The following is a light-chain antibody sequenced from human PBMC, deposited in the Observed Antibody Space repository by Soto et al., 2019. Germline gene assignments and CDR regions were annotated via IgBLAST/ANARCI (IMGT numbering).Light chain of an antibody. J-gene: IGLJ3*02. CDR1: ISNIGKDT. V-gene: IGLV1-44*01. CDR3: STWDDSLNGWV. CDR2: NDD. Sequence: QLVLTQPPSVSGTPGLRVNISCSGGISNIGKDTVNWYQQLPETAPKLLMFNDDKRPSGVPDRFSGSRSGTSASLAISGLQSDDEAVYFCSTWDDSLNGWVFGGGTKLTVL.